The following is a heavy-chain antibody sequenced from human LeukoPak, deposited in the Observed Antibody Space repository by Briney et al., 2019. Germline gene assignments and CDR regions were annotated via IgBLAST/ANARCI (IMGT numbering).Heavy chain of an antibody. V-gene: IGHV4-34*01. CDR2: INHSGST. D-gene: IGHD3-22*01. CDR3: ARLGLPRITMIVVVTNKEYYFDY. J-gene: IGHJ4*02. CDR1: GGSFSGYY. Sequence: SETLSLTCAVYGGSFSGYYWSWIRQPPGKGLEWIGEINHSGSTNYNPSLKSRVTISVDTSKNQFSLKLSSVTAADTAVYYCARLGLPRITMIVVVTNKEYYFDYWGQGTLVTVSS.